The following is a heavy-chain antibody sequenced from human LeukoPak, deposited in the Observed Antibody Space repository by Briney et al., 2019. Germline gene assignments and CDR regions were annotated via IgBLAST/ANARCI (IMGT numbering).Heavy chain of an antibody. CDR3: ARQRTYYYDSRGFEFDY. Sequence: GESLKISCKGSGYTFTNYWIGWVRQLPGKGLEWMGIIYPGDSDTKYSPSFQGQVTISADKSISTAYLQWNSLKASDTAMYYCARQRTYYYDSRGFEFDYWGQGTLVTVSS. D-gene: IGHD3-22*01. V-gene: IGHV5-51*01. CDR2: IYPGDSDT. CDR1: GYTFTNYW. J-gene: IGHJ4*02.